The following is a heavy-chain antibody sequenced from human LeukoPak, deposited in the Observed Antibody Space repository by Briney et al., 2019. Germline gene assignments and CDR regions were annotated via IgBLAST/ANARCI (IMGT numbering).Heavy chain of an antibody. D-gene: IGHD2-2*01. Sequence: GGSLRLSCAASGFTFSSYGMHWVRQAPGKGLEWVAVISYDGSNKYYADSVKGRFTISRDNSKNTLYQQMNSLRAEDTAVYYCAEARRYCSSTSCDWFDPWGQGTLVTVSS. CDR3: AEARRYCSSTSCDWFDP. CDR2: ISYDGSNK. CDR1: GFTFSSYG. V-gene: IGHV3-30*18. J-gene: IGHJ5*02.